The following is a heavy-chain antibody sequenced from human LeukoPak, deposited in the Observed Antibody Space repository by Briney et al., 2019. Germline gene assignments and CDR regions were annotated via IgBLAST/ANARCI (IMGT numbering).Heavy chain of an antibody. CDR2: IYHSGST. CDR1: GDSISNFY. CDR3: ARVSDLTDYGYFDY. J-gene: IGHJ4*02. Sequence: PSETLSLTCSVSGDSISNFYWSWIRQPPGKGLEWLGEIYHSGSTNYKPSLKSRVTISVDKSENQFSLKLTSVTAADTAMYYCARVSDLTDYGYFDYWGQGSLVTVSS. D-gene: IGHD4/OR15-4a*01. V-gene: IGHV4-34*01.